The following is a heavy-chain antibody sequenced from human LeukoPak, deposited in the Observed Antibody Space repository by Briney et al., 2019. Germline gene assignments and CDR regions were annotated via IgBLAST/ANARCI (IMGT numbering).Heavy chain of an antibody. Sequence: GGSLRLSCAASGFTFSSYAMSWVRHTPRKGLEWVPTISGNGGSTYYADSVKGRFTISRDNSKNTLFLQMNSLRAEDTAVYYCTKFFGYTSGPGYGMDVWGQGTTVTVSS. J-gene: IGHJ6*02. CDR2: ISGNGGST. V-gene: IGHV3-23*01. CDR3: TKFFGYTSGPGYGMDV. D-gene: IGHD5-18*01. CDR1: GFTFSSYA.